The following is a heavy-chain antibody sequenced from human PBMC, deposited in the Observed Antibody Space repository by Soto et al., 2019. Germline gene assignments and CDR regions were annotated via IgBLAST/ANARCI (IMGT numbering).Heavy chain of an antibody. CDR1: SGSLSGYY. J-gene: IGHJ4*02. V-gene: IGHV4-34*01. D-gene: IGHD6-6*01. CDR3: ARAPKVSGSAQTRPDF. Sequence: PSETLSLTCSLHSGSLSGYYWSWIRQPPGKGLEWIGEISPSGTTNYSPSLKSRVSISVDTSKNQFSLNLTSLTAADTAVYYCARAPKVSGSAQTRPDFWGQGSLVTVS. CDR2: ISPSGTT.